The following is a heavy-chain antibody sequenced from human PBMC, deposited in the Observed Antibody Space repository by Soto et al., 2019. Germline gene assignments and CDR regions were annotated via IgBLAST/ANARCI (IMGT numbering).Heavy chain of an antibody. CDR2: IDPSDSYT. D-gene: IGHD6-6*01. J-gene: IGHJ6*02. CDR3: ASIAALDYYGMDV. V-gene: IGHV5-10-1*01. CDR1: VSLFTRYC. Sequence: SLPLSCNVSVSLFTRYCISWVRPLPGKGLEWMGRIDPSDSYTNYSPSFQGHVTISADKSISTAYLQWSSLKASDTAMYYCASIAALDYYGMDVWGQGTTVNVS.